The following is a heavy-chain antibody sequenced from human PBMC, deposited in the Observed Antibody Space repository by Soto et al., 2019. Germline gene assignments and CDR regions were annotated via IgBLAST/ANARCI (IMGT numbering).Heavy chain of an antibody. J-gene: IGHJ5*02. CDR2: ISAYNGNT. V-gene: IGHV1-18*01. Sequence: GASVKVSCKASGYTFTSYGISWVRQAPGQGLEWMGWISAYNGNTNYAQKLQGRVTMTTDTSTSTAYMELRSLRSDDTAVYYCARENSAYYEPLIDPWGQGTLVTVSS. CDR1: GYTFTSYG. CDR3: ARENSAYYEPLIDP. D-gene: IGHD3-3*01.